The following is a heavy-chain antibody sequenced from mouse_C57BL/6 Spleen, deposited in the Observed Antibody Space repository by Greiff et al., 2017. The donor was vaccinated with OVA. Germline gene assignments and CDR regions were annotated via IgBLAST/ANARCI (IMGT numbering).Heavy chain of an antibody. V-gene: IGHV3-6*01. Sequence: VQLKESGPGLVKPSQSLSLTCSVTGYSITSGYYWNWIRQFPGNKLEWMGYISYDGSNNYNPSLKNRISITRDTSKNQFFLKLNSVTTEDTATYYCARETGTFVWGTGTTVTVSS. CDR2: ISYDGSN. D-gene: IGHD4-1*01. CDR1: GYSITSGYY. CDR3: ARETGTFV. J-gene: IGHJ1*03.